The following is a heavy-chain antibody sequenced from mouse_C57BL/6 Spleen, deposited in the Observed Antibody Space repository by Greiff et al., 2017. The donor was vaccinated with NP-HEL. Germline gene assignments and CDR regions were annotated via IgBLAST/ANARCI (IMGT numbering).Heavy chain of an antibody. CDR2: IHLNSGST. J-gene: IGHJ1*03. V-gene: IGHV1-64*01. CDR1: GYTFTSYW. CDR3: ARRDYGSSYWYFDV. D-gene: IGHD1-1*01. Sequence: QVQLQQPGAELVKPGASVKLSCKASGYTFTSYWMHWVKQRPGQGLEWIGMIHLNSGSTNYNEKFKSKATLTVDKSSSTAYMQLSSLTSEDSAVYYCARRDYGSSYWYFDVWGTGTTVTVSS.